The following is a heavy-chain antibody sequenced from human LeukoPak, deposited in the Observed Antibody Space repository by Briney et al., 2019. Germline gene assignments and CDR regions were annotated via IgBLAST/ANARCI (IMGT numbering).Heavy chain of an antibody. Sequence: GGSLRLSCAASGFTFSSYSMNWVRQAPGKGLEWVSSISSSSSYIYYADSVKGRFTISRDNAKNSLFLQMNSLRVEDTGFYYCASATTVVTPFDYWGLGTLVTVSS. CDR1: GFTFSSYS. CDR2: ISSSSSYI. D-gene: IGHD4-23*01. V-gene: IGHV3-21*01. J-gene: IGHJ4*02. CDR3: ASATTVVTPFDY.